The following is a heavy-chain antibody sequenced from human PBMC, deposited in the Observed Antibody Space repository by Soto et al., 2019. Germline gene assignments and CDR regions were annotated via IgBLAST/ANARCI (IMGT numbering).Heavy chain of an antibody. CDR1: GFTFSNYA. CDR3: AKRTIGSSYDY. D-gene: IGHD6-13*01. J-gene: IGHJ4*02. Sequence: EVQLLESGGGLVQPGGSLRLSCAASGFTFSNYAMNWVRQAPGKGLEWVSAISGSGDSTYYADSVKGRFTISRDNSKNTLYLQMNSLSAEDTAIYYCAKRTIGSSYDYWGQGTLVTVSS. CDR2: ISGSGDST. V-gene: IGHV3-23*01.